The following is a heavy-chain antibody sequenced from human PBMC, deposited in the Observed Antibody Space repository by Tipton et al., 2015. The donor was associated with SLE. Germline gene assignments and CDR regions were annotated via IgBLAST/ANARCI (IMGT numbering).Heavy chain of an antibody. D-gene: IGHD6-13*01. CDR1: GGSISSGSYY. Sequence: TLSLTCTVSGGSISSGSYYWSWIRQPAGKGLEWIGRIYTSGSTNYNPSLKSRVTISVDTSKNQFSLKLSSVTAADTAVYYCASYSSPWYFDYWGQGTLVTVSS. CDR2: IYTSGST. J-gene: IGHJ4*02. CDR3: ASYSSPWYFDY. V-gene: IGHV4-61*02.